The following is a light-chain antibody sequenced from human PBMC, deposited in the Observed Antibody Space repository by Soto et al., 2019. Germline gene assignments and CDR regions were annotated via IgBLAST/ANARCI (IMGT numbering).Light chain of an antibody. CDR2: GAS. CDR1: QSVNSF. CDR3: KQYVGSLWA. J-gene: IGKJ1*01. Sequence: EIVLTQSPGTLSLSPGERATLSCRASQSVNSFLAWFQQKPGQAPRLLIYGASNRATGIPDRFSGSGSETDFTLTIIRLEPEDFELYYCKQYVGSLWAFGQGTKL. V-gene: IGKV3-20*01.